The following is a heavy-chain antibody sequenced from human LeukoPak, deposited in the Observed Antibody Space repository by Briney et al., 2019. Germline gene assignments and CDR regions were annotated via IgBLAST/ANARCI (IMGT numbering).Heavy chain of an antibody. Sequence: PGGSLRLSCAASGFTVSSNYMSWVRQAPGKGLEWVSVIYSGGSTYYADSVKGRFTISRDNAKNSLYLQMNSLRAEDTAVYYCARDWYGGKTFDYWGQGTLVTVSS. CDR3: ARDWYGGKTFDY. J-gene: IGHJ4*02. CDR2: IYSGGST. D-gene: IGHD4-23*01. V-gene: IGHV3-66*01. CDR1: GFTVSSNY.